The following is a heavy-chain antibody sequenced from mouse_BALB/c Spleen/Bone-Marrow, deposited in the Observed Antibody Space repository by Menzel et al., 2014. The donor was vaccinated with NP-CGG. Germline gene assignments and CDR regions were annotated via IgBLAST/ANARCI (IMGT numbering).Heavy chain of an antibody. Sequence: LQQSGPGLVKPSQSLSLTCTVTGYSITSDYAWNWIRQFPGNKLEWMGYINCSGSTSYNPSLKSRISITRDTSKNQFFLQLNSVTTEDTATYYCARGSHFDYWGQGTTLTVSS. CDR1: GYSITSDYA. J-gene: IGHJ2*01. CDR2: INCSGST. V-gene: IGHV3-2*02. CDR3: ARGSHFDY.